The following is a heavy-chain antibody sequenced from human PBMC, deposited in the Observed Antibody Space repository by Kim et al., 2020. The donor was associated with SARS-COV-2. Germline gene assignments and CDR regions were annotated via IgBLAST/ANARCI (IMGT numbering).Heavy chain of an antibody. V-gene: IGHV7-4-1*02. Sequence: ASVKVSCKASGYTFTSYAMNWVRQAPGQGLEWMGWINTNTGNPTYAQGFTGRFVFSLDTSVSTAYLQISSLKAEDTAVYYCARDPFPRAGLRYFDWLLEPYGMDVWGQGTTVTVSS. CDR3: ARDPFPRAGLRYFDWLLEPYGMDV. CDR1: GYTFTSYA. D-gene: IGHD3-9*01. CDR2: INTNTGNP. J-gene: IGHJ6*02.